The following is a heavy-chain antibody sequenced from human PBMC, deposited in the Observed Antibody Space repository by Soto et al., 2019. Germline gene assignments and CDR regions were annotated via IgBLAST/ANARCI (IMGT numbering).Heavy chain of an antibody. D-gene: IGHD5-18*01. Sequence: PGGSLRLSCAASGFTFSTSWMSWVRQAPGKGLEWVANIKQDESEKYYVDSVKGRFTISRDDAENSVYLQMNSLRAEDTAVYYCARGYSPFDSWGQGTLVTDSS. V-gene: IGHV3-7*03. CDR3: ARGYSPFDS. J-gene: IGHJ4*02. CDR1: GFTFSTSW. CDR2: IKQDESEK.